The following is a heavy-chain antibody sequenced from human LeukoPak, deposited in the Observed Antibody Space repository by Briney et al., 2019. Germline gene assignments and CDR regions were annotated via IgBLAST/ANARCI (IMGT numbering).Heavy chain of an antibody. Sequence: ASVKVSCKASGYTFTGYYMHWVRQAPGQGLEWMGWINPNSGGTNYAQKFQGRVTMTRDTSISTAYMELSRLRSDDTAVYYCARGGPAVGVVVPAALHYWGQGTLVTVSS. CDR2: INPNSGGT. CDR1: GYTFTGYY. D-gene: IGHD2-2*01. CDR3: ARGGPAVGVVVPAALHY. V-gene: IGHV1-2*02. J-gene: IGHJ4*02.